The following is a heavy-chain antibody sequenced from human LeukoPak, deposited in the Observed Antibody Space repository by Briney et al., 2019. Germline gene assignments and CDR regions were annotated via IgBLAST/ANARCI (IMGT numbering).Heavy chain of an antibody. CDR2: INHSGST. D-gene: IGHD5-18*01. J-gene: IGHJ4*02. V-gene: IGHV4-34*01. Sequence: SETLSLTCAVYGGSFSGYYWSWIRQPPGKGLEWIGEINHSGSTNYNPSLKSRVTISVDTSKNQFSLKLSSVTAADTAVYYCARGGYSYGDFDYWGQGTLDTVSS. CDR1: GGSFSGYY. CDR3: ARGGYSYGDFDY.